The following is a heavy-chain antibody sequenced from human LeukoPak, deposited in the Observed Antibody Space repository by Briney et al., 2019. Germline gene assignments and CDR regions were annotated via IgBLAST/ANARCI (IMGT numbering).Heavy chain of an antibody. Sequence: GESLKISCKGSGYSFTSYWIGWVRQMPGKGLEWMGIIYPGDSDTRYSPSFQGQVTISADKSISTAYLQWSSLKASDTAMYYCARRAFNCSSTSCWGGAFDIWGQGTMATVSS. D-gene: IGHD2-2*01. CDR3: ARRAFNCSSTSCWGGAFDI. CDR2: IYPGDSDT. V-gene: IGHV5-51*01. J-gene: IGHJ3*02. CDR1: GYSFTSYW.